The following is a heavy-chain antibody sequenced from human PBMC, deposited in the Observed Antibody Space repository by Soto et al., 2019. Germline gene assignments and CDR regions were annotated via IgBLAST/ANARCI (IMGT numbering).Heavy chain of an antibody. CDR1: GYTFTSYG. CDR3: ARDRYYDFWSGYLKPNYYYYMDV. J-gene: IGHJ6*03. CDR2: ISAYNGNT. V-gene: IGHV1-18*01. D-gene: IGHD3-3*01. Sequence: ASVKVSCKASGYTFTSYGISWVRQAPGQGLEWMGWISAYNGNTNYAQKLQGRVTMTTDTSTSTAYMELRSLRSDDTAVYYCARDRYYDFWSGYLKPNYYYYMDVWGKGTTVTVSS.